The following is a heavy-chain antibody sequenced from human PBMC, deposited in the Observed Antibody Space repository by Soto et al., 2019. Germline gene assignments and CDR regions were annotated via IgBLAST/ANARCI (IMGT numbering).Heavy chain of an antibody. J-gene: IGHJ4*02. V-gene: IGHV1-18*01. Sequence: ASVKVSCKASGYTFTSYGISWVRQAPGQGLEWMGWISAYNGNTNYAQKLQGRVTMTTDTSTSTAYMELRSLRSDDTAVYYCAREGYYDILTGPNTGLNYFAYWGQGTLVTVSS. CDR2: ISAYNGNT. D-gene: IGHD3-9*01. CDR1: GYTFTSYG. CDR3: AREGYYDILTGPNTGLNYFAY.